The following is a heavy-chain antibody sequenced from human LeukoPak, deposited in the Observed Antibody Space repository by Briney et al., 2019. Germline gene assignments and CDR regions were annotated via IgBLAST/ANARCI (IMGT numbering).Heavy chain of an antibody. J-gene: IGHJ4*02. CDR1: GFTFSSYA. D-gene: IGHD3-22*01. CDR2: ISYDGSNK. V-gene: IGHV3-30-3*01. Sequence: GRSLRLSCAASGFTFSSYAMHWVRQAPGKGLEWVAVISYDGSNKYYADSEKGRFTISRDNSKNTLYLQMNSLRAEDTAVYYCARDPYDSSGYYYAGGFDYWGQGTLVTVSS. CDR3: ARDPYDSSGYYYAGGFDY.